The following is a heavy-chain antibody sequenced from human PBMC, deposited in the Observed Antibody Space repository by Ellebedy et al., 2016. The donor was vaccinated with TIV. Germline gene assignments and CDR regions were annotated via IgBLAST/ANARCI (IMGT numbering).Heavy chain of an antibody. CDR1: AASISSYY. V-gene: IGHV4-59*08. Sequence: MPSETLSLTCTVPAASISSYYWSWIRQPPAKGLEWVGYIYYSGSTNSHPSLKSRVTISVDTSKNQFSLNLSSVTAADTAVYYCARHESNYGDYEEDAFDIWGQGTMVTVSS. CDR3: ARHESNYGDYEEDAFDI. J-gene: IGHJ3*02. D-gene: IGHD4-17*01. CDR2: IYYSGST.